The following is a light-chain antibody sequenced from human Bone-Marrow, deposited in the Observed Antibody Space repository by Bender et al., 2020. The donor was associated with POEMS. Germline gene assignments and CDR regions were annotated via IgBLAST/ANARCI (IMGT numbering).Light chain of an antibody. CDR1: PSNIGTNT. J-gene: IGLJ3*02. CDR3: GTWDSSLSAGV. V-gene: IGLV1-51*01. Sequence: QSVLTQPPSASGTPGQSVTISCSGSPSNIGTNTVHWYQQLPGTAPKLLIYDNNKRPSGIPDRFSGSKSGTSATLGITGLQTRDEADYYCGTWDSSLSAGVFGGGTKLTVL. CDR2: DNN.